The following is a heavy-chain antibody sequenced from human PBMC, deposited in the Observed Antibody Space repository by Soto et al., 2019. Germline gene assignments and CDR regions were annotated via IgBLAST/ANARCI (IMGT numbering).Heavy chain of an antibody. CDR1: GYTFTSFA. CDR3: AKFISCGGGGCYSFFDY. V-gene: IGHV1-3*04. J-gene: IGHJ4*02. D-gene: IGHD2-15*01. Sequence: QVHLVQSGAEVKKPGASVKISCKASGYTFTSFAMHWVRQAPGQSLEWMGWINTGNGNTKYLEKFQGRVTITRDTYANTAYMELSSRRSEDTAGYYCAKFISCGGGGCYSFFDYWGQGTLVTVAS. CDR2: INTGNGNT.